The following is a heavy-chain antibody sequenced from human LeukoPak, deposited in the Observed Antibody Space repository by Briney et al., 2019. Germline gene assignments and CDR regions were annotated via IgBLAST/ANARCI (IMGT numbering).Heavy chain of an antibody. D-gene: IGHD2-21*02. CDR1: GFTFSVYW. J-gene: IGHJ4*02. CDR2: IKQDGSEK. V-gene: IGHV3-7*01. Sequence: PGGSLRLSCAASGFTFSVYWMSWVRQAPGKGLEWVANIKQDGSEKYYVDSEKGRFTISRDNAKNSLYLQMNSLRAEDTAVYYCARGRDCDYWGQGTLVTVSS. CDR3: ARGRDCDY.